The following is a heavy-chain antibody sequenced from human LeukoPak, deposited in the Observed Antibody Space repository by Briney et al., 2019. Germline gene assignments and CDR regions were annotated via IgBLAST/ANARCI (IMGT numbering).Heavy chain of an antibody. CDR2: ISGSGGST. D-gene: IGHD1-26*01. J-gene: IGHJ4*02. CDR1: GFTFSSYA. V-gene: IGHV3-23*01. CDR3: AKDPRRWELGDY. Sequence: PGGSLRLSCAASGFTFSSYAMSWVRQAPGKGLEWVAAISGSGGSTYYADSVKGRFTISRDNSKNTLYLQMNSLRAEDTAVYYCAKDPRRWELGDYWGQGTLVTVSS.